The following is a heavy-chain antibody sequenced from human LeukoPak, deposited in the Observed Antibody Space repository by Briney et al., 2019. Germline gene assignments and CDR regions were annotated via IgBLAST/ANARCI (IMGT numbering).Heavy chain of an antibody. D-gene: IGHD6-25*01. CDR2: INEDGSET. CDR1: GITFSKYK. Sequence: GGSLRLSCAASGITFSKYKMNWVRKAQGKGLEWVANINEDGSETYYVDSLKGRFTISRDNAKSSLYLQMNSLKAEDTAVYFCVRGKYGAATTSFDYWGQGTLVNVSP. J-gene: IGHJ4*02. V-gene: IGHV3-7*01. CDR3: VRGKYGAATTSFDY.